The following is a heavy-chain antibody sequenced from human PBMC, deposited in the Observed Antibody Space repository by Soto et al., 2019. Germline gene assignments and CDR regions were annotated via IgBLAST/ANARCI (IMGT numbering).Heavy chain of an antibody. CDR3: PHSKVAGRKDHYFRY. CDR1: GFSLTTSGVG. D-gene: IGHD6-19*01. V-gene: IGHV2-5*02. Sequence: QITLKESGPTLVKPTQTLTLTCTFSGFSLTTSGVGVGWIRQPPGKALEWLALIYWDDDKRYSPSLQSRLTITRDTSKNQVVLTMTNMDPVDTATYYCPHSKVAGRKDHYFRYWGQGTLVTVSS. J-gene: IGHJ4*02. CDR2: IYWDDDK.